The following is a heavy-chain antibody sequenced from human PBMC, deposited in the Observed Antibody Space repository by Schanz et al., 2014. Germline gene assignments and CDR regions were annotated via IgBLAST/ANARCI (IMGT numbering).Heavy chain of an antibody. J-gene: IGHJ5*01. D-gene: IGHD1-26*01. CDR3: TSPVSPNFWEFDY. V-gene: IGHV1-2*02. CDR2: INPDNGDT. CDR1: GNTFTAYY. Sequence: QVRLEQSAAEVKKPGASVKVSCTSYGNTFTAYYVNWVRQAPGQGLEWMGWINPDNGDTKYAPKFQGRVTMTSDASISTAYMELTGLQSDDTGVYYCTSPVSPNFWEFDYWGDGALVTVSS.